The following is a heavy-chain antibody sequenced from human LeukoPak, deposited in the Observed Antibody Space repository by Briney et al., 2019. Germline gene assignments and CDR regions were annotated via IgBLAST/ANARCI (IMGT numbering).Heavy chain of an antibody. CDR1: RGTFSSYP. CDR2: IIPILGTA. Sequence: ASVKVSCKASRGTFSSYPINWVRQAPGQGLEWMGGIIPILGTANYAQKFQGRVTITADESTSTAYMELSSLRSEDTAIYYCACYSGNYYRLYYYYMDVWGKGTTVTVSS. V-gene: IGHV1-69*13. CDR3: ACYSGNYYRLYYYYMDV. D-gene: IGHD1-26*01. J-gene: IGHJ6*03.